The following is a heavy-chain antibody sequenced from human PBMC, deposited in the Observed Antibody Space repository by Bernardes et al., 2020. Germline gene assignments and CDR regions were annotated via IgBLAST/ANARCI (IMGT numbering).Heavy chain of an antibody. V-gene: IGHV4-34*01. Sequence: SETMSLTCAAYGGSFSDYYWSWIRQPPGEGLEWIGEINHSGSTNYNPSLQSRVTISVDTSKNQFSLKVRSVTAADTAVYYCARVSDCGGDCYWKYYFGYLGQGTLVIVSS. J-gene: IGHJ4*02. CDR2: INHSGST. CDR1: GGSFSDYY. D-gene: IGHD2-21*01. CDR3: ARVSDCGGDCYWKYYFGY.